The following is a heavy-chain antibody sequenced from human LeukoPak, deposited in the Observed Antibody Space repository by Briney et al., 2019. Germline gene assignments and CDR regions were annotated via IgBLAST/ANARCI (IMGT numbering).Heavy chain of an antibody. CDR2: VSSSGSTI. Sequence: GGSPRLSCAASGFTFSDYYMSWIRQAPGKGLEWVSYVSSSGSTIYYADSVKGRFTISRDNAKNSLYLQMNSLRAEDTAVYYCARDLSSGYVVDYWGQGTLVTVSS. J-gene: IGHJ4*02. D-gene: IGHD5-12*01. CDR3: ARDLSSGYVVDY. CDR1: GFTFSDYY. V-gene: IGHV3-11*01.